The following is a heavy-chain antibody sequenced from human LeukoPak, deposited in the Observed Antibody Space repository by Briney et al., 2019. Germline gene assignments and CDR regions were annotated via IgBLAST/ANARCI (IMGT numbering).Heavy chain of an antibody. Sequence: GGSLRLSCAASGFTLSSYSMNWVRQAPGKGLEWVSSISSSSSYIYYADSVKGRFTISRDNAKNSLYLQMNSLRAEDTAVYYCANARTRSGSYPFDYWGQGTLVTVSS. V-gene: IGHV3-21*01. CDR3: ANARTRSGSYPFDY. CDR2: ISSSSSYI. D-gene: IGHD1-26*01. CDR1: GFTLSSYS. J-gene: IGHJ4*02.